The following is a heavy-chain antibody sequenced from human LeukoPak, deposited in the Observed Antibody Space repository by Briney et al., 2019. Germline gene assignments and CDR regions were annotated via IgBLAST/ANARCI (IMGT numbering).Heavy chain of an antibody. V-gene: IGHV3-11*06. J-gene: IGHJ4*02. D-gene: IGHD3-10*01. CDR1: GFTFSDYY. CDR3: ARVLSGDHFDY. CDR2: ISSSSSYI. Sequence: GGSLRLSCAASGFTFSDYYMSWIRQAPGKGLEWVSSISSSSSYIYYADSVKGRFTISRDNAKNSLYLQMNSLRAEDTAVYYCARVLSGDHFDYWGQGTLVTVSS.